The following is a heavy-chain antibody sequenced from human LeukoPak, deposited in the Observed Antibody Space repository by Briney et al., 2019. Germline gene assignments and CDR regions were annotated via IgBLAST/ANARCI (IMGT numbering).Heavy chain of an antibody. CDR1: GFTFSSYA. V-gene: IGHV3-23*01. CDR2: FSGSGGST. CDR3: ANRAVAGATG. Sequence: PGGSLRLSCAASGFTFSSYAMSWVRQAPGKGLECISGFSGSGGSTYYADSVKGRFTISRDNSKNTLYLQMNSLRAEDTAVYYCANRAVAGATGWGQGTLVTVSS. J-gene: IGHJ4*02. D-gene: IGHD1-26*01.